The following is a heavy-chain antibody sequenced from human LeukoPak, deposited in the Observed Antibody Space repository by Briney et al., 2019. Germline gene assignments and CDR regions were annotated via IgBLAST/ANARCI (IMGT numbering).Heavy chain of an antibody. CDR2: INPSGGST. V-gene: IGHV1-46*01. CDR3: ARDLRAFVKEEMATYFDY. CDR1: GYTFTSYY. J-gene: IGHJ4*02. Sequence: ASVKVSCKASGYTFTSYYMHWVRQAPGQGLEWMGVINPSGGSTSYAQKFQGRVTMTRDMSTSTVYMELSSLRSEDTAVYYCARDLRAFVKEEMATYFDYWGQGTLVTVSS. D-gene: IGHD5-24*01.